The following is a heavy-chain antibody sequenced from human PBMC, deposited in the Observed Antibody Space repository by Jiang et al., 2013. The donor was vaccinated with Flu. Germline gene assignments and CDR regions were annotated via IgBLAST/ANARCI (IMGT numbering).Heavy chain of an antibody. V-gene: IGHV4-39*01. J-gene: IGHJ4*02. CDR1: GDSVISTGYY. CDR2: FYYTGTT. Sequence: SGPGLVKPSETLSLTCTISGDSVISTGYYWGWIRQPPGKGLEWLGSFYYTGTTYYSPSLKGQFTISVDTSKNQFSLSLNSLTAADTAVYYCARGKEALLYYDAYDYWGQGTLVTVSS. CDR3: ARGKEALLYYDAYDY. D-gene: IGHD3-3*01.